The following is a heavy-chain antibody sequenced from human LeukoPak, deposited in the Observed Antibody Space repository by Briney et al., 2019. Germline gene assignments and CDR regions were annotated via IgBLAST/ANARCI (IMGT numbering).Heavy chain of an antibody. Sequence: GGSVRLSCAAYAFIVSSFWMSWVRQAPGKGREWVANIKQDGSEKYYVDSVKGRFTISRDNAKNSLYLQMNSLRDEDTAVYYCARHDYGGNSGDYWGQGTLVTVSS. V-gene: IGHV3-7*02. CDR1: AFIVSSFW. CDR3: ARHDYGGNSGDY. J-gene: IGHJ4*02. CDR2: IKQDGSEK. D-gene: IGHD4-23*01.